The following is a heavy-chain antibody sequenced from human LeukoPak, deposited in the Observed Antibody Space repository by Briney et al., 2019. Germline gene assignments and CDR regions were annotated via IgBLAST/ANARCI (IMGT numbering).Heavy chain of an antibody. J-gene: IGHJ4*02. CDR2: IYYSGST. D-gene: IGHD3-10*01. CDR3: ANMHYYGSGSYGFDH. CDR1: GGSISSYY. V-gene: IGHV4-59*08. Sequence: PSETLSLTCTVSGGSISSYYWSWIRQPPGKGLEWIGYIYYSGSTNYNPSLKSRVTISVDTSKNQFSLKLSSVTAADTAVYYCANMHYYGSGSYGFDHWGQGTLVTVSS.